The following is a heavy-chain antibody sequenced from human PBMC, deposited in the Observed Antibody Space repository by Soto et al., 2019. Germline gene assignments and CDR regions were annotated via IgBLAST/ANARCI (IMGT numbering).Heavy chain of an antibody. CDR1: GDSVTSGSIY. V-gene: IGHV4-61*03. CDR3: ARDRGNFGVVLADFYQYGMDV. J-gene: IGHJ6*02. Sequence: QVQLQESGPGLVKPSETLSLTCTVSGDSVTSGSIYWSWIRQPPGKGLEWIGYVHYTGSTNYNPPLKSRVAISVDPSKNHFSLTLSSVTAADTAVYYCARDRGNFGVVLADFYQYGMDVWGQGTTVTVSS. CDR2: VHYTGST. D-gene: IGHD3-3*01.